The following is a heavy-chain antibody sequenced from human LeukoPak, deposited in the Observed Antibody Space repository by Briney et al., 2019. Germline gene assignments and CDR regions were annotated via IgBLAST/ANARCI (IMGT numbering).Heavy chain of an antibody. Sequence: ASVKVSCKASGCTFTSYGISWVRQAPGQGLEGLGWIRLYNVNTNYAQQLQGRVTMTTDTSTSTAYMELRSLRSDDTAVYYCARVAADYDFWSGYSNPYYYYGMDVWGQGTTVTVSS. CDR1: GCTFTSYG. D-gene: IGHD3-3*01. CDR2: IRLYNVNT. CDR3: ARVAADYDFWSGYSNPYYYYGMDV. J-gene: IGHJ6*02. V-gene: IGHV1-18*01.